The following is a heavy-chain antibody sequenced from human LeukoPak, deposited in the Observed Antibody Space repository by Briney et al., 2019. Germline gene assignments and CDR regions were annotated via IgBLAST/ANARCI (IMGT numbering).Heavy chain of an antibody. CDR2: IYPGDSDT. CDR1: GYRFTSYW. Sequence: HGESLKISCKGSGYRFTSYWIGWVRQMPGKGLEWMGIIYPGDSDTRYSPSFQGQVTISADKSLSTAYLQWSSLKASDTAMYYRARDHGGNSPYCFDYWGQGTLVTVSS. CDR3: ARDHGGNSPYCFDY. V-gene: IGHV5-51*01. J-gene: IGHJ4*02. D-gene: IGHD4-23*01.